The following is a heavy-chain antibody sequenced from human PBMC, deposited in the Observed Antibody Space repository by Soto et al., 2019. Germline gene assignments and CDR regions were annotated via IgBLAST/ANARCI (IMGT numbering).Heavy chain of an antibody. CDR2: INPTTGDT. J-gene: IGHJ6*01. CDR3: ESMLYYYYALDF. Sequence: ASVRVSCKASAYRFTDYYMHWVRHAPGHGLEWIGWINPTTGDTNFAPKFQCRVTLTRDTSLSTAYMELRSLRSDDSAVYDCESMLYYYYALDFSGQGTTVNLSS. CDR1: AYRFTDYY. V-gene: IGHV1-2*02. D-gene: IGHD3-10*02.